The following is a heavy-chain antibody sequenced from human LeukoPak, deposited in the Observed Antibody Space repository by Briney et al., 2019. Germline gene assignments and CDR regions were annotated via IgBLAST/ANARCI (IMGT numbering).Heavy chain of an antibody. Sequence: GGSLRLSCAASGFTFSSYGMHWVRQAPGKGLEWVAFIRYDGSNKYYADSVKGRFTISRDNSKNTLYLQMNSLRAEDTAVYYCAKDSADSSSAEGWDWGQGTLVTVSS. J-gene: IGHJ4*02. CDR3: AKDSADSSSAEGWD. CDR1: GFTFSSYG. D-gene: IGHD6-6*01. V-gene: IGHV3-30*02. CDR2: IRYDGSNK.